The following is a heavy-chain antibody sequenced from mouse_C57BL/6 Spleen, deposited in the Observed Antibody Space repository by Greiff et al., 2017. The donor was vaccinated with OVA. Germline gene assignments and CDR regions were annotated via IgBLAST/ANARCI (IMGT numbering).Heavy chain of an antibody. Sequence: QVQLQQPGAELVRPGTSVKLSCKASGYTFTSYWMHWVKQRPGQGLEWIGVIDPSDSYTNYNQKFKGKATLTVDTSSSTAYMQRNSLTSVDSAVYYCARTTRGGSDGNYVRAWFAYWGQGTLVTVSA. V-gene: IGHV1-59*01. J-gene: IGHJ3*01. CDR1: GYTFTSYW. CDR3: ARTTRGGSDGNYVRAWFAY. CDR2: IDPSDSYT. D-gene: IGHD2-1*01.